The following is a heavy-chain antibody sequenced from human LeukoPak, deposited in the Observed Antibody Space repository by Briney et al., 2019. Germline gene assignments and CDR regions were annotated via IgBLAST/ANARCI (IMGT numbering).Heavy chain of an antibody. CDR1: GGSISSYY. J-gene: IGHJ6*03. CDR2: IYTSGST. Sequence: PSETLSLTCTVSGGSISSYYWSWIRQPPGKGLEWIGYIYTSGSTNYNPSLKSRVTISVDTSKNQFSLKLSSVTAADTAVYYCARLYYDLNYYYYMDVWGKGTTVTVSS. D-gene: IGHD3-3*01. CDR3: ARLYYDLNYYYYMDV. V-gene: IGHV4-4*09.